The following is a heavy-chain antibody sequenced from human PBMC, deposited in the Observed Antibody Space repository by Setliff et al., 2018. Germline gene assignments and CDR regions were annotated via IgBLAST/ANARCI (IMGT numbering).Heavy chain of an antibody. D-gene: IGHD1-26*01. J-gene: IGHJ6*03. CDR1: GGSISSYY. CDR2: IYASGST. Sequence: TLSLTCTVSGGSISSYYWSWIRQPPGKGLEWIGYIYASGSTNYNPSLKSRVTLSVDTSKNQFSLKVGSVTAADTAVYYCARAPPNRYSGSYEYFYMDVWGKGTTVTVSS. CDR3: ARAPPNRYSGSYEYFYMDV. V-gene: IGHV4-4*08.